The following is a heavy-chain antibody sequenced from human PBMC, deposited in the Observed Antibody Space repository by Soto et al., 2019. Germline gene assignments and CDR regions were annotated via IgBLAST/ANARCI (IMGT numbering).Heavy chain of an antibody. Sequence: GESLKISCKGSGYSFSSYWITWVRQMPGKGLEWMGRIDPNDSESYYSQSFQGHVTISVDRSISTAYLQWSSLKTSDNAMYYCARPGRHGYTWGQGTLITVSA. CDR2: IDPNDSES. CDR1: GYSFSSYW. D-gene: IGHD5-12*01. CDR3: ARPGRHGYT. J-gene: IGHJ4*02. V-gene: IGHV5-10-1*01.